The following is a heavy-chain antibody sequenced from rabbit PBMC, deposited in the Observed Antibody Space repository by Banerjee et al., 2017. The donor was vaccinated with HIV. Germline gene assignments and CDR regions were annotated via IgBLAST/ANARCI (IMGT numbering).Heavy chain of an antibody. Sequence: QSLEESGGDLVKPGASLTLTCTASGFSFSSSYYMCWVRQAPGKGLEWIGCIYAGWGGSTYYASWAKGRFTISKTSSTTVTLQMTSLTAADTATYFCARNAGTNADYGFTRLDLWGPGTLVTVS. CDR3: ARNAGTNADYGFTRLDL. D-gene: IGHD4-2*01. V-gene: IGHV1S40*01. CDR1: GFSFSSSYY. J-gene: IGHJ3*01. CDR2: IYAGWGGST.